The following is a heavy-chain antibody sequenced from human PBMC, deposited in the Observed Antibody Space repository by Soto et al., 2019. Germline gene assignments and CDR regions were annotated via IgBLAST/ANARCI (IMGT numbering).Heavy chain of an antibody. CDR1: RFTFSSYG. D-gene: IGHD3-9*01. CDR2: ISYDGSNK. V-gene: IGHV3-30*18. CDR3: AKIPIASRYYDILTGYSVDAFDI. J-gene: IGHJ3*02. Sequence: GGSLRLSCAASRFTFSSYGMHWVRQAPGKGLEWVAVISYDGSNKYYADSVKGRFTISRDNSKNTLYLQMNSLRAEDTAVYYCAKIPIASRYYDILTGYSVDAFDIWGQGTMVTVSS.